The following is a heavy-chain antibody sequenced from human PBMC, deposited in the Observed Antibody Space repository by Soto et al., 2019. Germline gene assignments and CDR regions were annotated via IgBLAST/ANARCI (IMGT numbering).Heavy chain of an antibody. Sequence: GESLKISCTVSGFTFSRHAMHWVRQAPGKGLEWVAQIWYDGSNKYYADSVKGRFSISRDNSNNTLYLQTNSLRGDDTAIYYCAKDRQIASAGTSLIDYWGQGTLVTVSS. V-gene: IGHV3-33*06. CDR3: AKDRQIASAGTSLIDY. J-gene: IGHJ4*02. D-gene: IGHD6-13*01. CDR1: GFTFSRHA. CDR2: IWYDGSNK.